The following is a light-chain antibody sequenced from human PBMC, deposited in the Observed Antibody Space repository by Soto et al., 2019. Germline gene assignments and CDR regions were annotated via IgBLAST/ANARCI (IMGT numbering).Light chain of an antibody. V-gene: IGKV2-28*01. CDR1: QNLLHSNGYNY. CDR3: AQGLATPFT. Sequence: EIVLTQSPLSLPVTPGEPASISCRSSQNLLHSNGYNYLNWYLQKPGQSPRLLIYLGSNRASGVPDRFSGSGSGTDFTLTINRVEAEDVGLYFCAQGLATPFTFGGGTKVDIK. J-gene: IGKJ4*01. CDR2: LGS.